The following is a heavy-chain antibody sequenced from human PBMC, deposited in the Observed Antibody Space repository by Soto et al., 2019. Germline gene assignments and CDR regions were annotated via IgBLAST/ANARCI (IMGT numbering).Heavy chain of an antibody. J-gene: IGHJ4*02. Sequence: EVQLLESGGGLVQPGGSLRLSCAASGFTFSSYAMSWVRQAPGKGLEWVSAISGSGGSTYYADSVKGRFTISRDNSKNMLYLQMNSMRAEDTAVYYCAKDSMNTVVNAPEAYWGQGTLVTVSS. CDR1: GFTFSSYA. V-gene: IGHV3-23*01. CDR3: AKDSMNTVVNAPEAY. CDR2: ISGSGGST. D-gene: IGHD4-17*01.